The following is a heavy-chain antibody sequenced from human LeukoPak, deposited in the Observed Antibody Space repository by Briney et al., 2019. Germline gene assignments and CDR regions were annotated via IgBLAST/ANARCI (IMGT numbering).Heavy chain of an antibody. CDR1: GGSISSGDYY. J-gene: IGHJ6*03. D-gene: IGHD1-26*01. Sequence: SETLSLTCTVSGGSISSGDYYWSWIRQPPGKGLEWIGYIYYSGSTYYNPSLKSRVTISVDTSKNQFSLKLSSVTAADTAVYYCARVVGSGGSYYYYMDVWGKGTTVTVSS. V-gene: IGHV4-30-4*02. CDR2: IYYSGST. CDR3: ARVVGSGGSYYYYMDV.